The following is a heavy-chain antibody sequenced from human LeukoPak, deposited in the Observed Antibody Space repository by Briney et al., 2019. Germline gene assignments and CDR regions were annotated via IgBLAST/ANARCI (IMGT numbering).Heavy chain of an antibody. CDR1: GGSFSGYY. Sequence: SETLSLTCAVYGGSFSGYYWSWIRQPPGEGLEWIGEINHSESTNYNPSLKSRVTISVDTSKNQFSLKLSSVTAADTAVYYCARLNLGGATPLLVARARYYFDYWGQGTLVTVSS. CDR3: ARLNLGGATPLLVARARYYFDY. D-gene: IGHD1-26*01. J-gene: IGHJ4*02. V-gene: IGHV4-34*01. CDR2: INHSEST.